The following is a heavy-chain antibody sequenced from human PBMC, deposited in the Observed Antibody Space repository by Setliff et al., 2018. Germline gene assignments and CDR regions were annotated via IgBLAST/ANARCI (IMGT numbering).Heavy chain of an antibody. J-gene: IGHJ4*02. V-gene: IGHV4-61*09. Sequence: SETLSLTCSVSGGSISSGSYYWTWIRQPAGKGLEWIGHIDPSGNTNYHPSPKSRVTISGDTSKNQFSLKLTSVTAADTAVYFCARSLGSGSYYNSRPFYSDYWGQGTLVTVS. D-gene: IGHD3-10*01. CDR3: ARSLGSGSYYNSRPFYSDY. CDR1: GGSISSGSYY. CDR2: IDPSGNT.